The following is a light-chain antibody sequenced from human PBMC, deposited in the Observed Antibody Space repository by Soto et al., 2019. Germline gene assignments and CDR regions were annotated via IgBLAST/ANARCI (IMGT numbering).Light chain of an antibody. CDR1: SSDVGGYNY. CDR3: TSYTSTLSPCL. J-gene: IGLJ1*01. Sequence: QSALTQPASVSGSPGQSITISCTGTSSDVGGYNYVSWYQQHPGKAPKLIIYDVTNRPSGVSNRFSGSKSGNTASLTISGLQADEEADYYSTSYTSTLSPCLFRAGTKVTDL. CDR2: DVT. V-gene: IGLV2-14*01.